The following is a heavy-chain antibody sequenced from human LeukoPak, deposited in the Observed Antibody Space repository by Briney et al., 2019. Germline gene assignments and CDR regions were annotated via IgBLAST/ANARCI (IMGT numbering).Heavy chain of an antibody. Sequence: PGGSLRLSCAASGFTLSSYEMNWVRQAPGKGLEWVSYISSSGSTIYYADSVKGRFTISRDNAKNSLYLQMYSLRAEDTAVYYCAELGITMIGGVWGKGTTVTISS. D-gene: IGHD3-10*02. CDR2: ISSSGSTI. CDR1: GFTLSSYE. J-gene: IGHJ6*04. CDR3: AELGITMIGGV. V-gene: IGHV3-48*03.